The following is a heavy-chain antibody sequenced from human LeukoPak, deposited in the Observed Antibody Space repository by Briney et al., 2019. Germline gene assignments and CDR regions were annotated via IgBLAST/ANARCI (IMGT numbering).Heavy chain of an antibody. J-gene: IGHJ4*02. CDR3: ASWGVTIFGVVIDY. CDR1: GGSFSGYY. Sequence: SGTLSLTCAVYGGSFSGYYWSWIRQPPGKGLEWIGEINHSGSTNYNPSLKSRVTISVDTSKNQFSLKLSSVAAADTAVYYCASWGVTIFGVVIDYWGQGTLVTVSS. D-gene: IGHD3-3*01. CDR2: INHSGST. V-gene: IGHV4-34*01.